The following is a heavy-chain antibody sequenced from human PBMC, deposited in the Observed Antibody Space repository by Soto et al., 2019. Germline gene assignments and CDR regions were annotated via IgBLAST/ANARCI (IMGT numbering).Heavy chain of an antibody. CDR3: ATSVPGIIAAAGKGGMDV. CDR2: ISYDGSNK. D-gene: IGHD6-13*01. CDR1: GFTFSSYA. J-gene: IGHJ6*02. Sequence: QVQLVESGGGVVQPGRSLRLSCAASGFTFSSYAMHWVRQAPGKGLEWVAVISYDGSNKYYADSVKGRFTISRDNSKKTLYLQMNSLRAEDTAGYYCATSVPGIIAAAGKGGMDVLGQGTTVTVSS. V-gene: IGHV3-30-3*01.